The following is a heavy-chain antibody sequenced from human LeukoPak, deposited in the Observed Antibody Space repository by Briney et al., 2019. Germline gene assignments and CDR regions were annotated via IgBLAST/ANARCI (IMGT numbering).Heavy chain of an antibody. V-gene: IGHV4-34*01. CDR1: GGSFSGYF. CDR2: INHSGST. J-gene: IGHJ5*02. D-gene: IGHD3-22*01. CDR3: ARSHYYDSSGSHNNWFDT. Sequence: SETLSLTCAVYGGSFSGYFWSWIRQPPGKGLEWIGEINHSGSTNYSPSLKSRVTISVDTSKNQFSLKLSPVTAADTAVYYCARSHYYDSSGSHNNWFDTWGQGTLVTVSS.